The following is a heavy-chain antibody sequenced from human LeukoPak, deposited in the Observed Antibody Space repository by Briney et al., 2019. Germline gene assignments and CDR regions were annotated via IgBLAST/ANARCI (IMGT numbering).Heavy chain of an antibody. CDR2: IYYSGST. D-gene: IGHD1-26*01. J-gene: IGHJ4*02. CDR3: AKSGGYGLIDY. V-gene: IGHV4-39*01. CDR1: Y. Sequence: YMSWVRQPPGKGLESIGSIYYSGSTYYNASLKSRVTISIDTSKNQFSLRLSSVTAADTAVYYCAKSGGYGLIDYWGQGTLVTVSS.